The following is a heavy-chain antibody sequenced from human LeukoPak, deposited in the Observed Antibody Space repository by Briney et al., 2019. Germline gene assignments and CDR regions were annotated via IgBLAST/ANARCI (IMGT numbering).Heavy chain of an antibody. CDR1: GYTFTDYY. D-gene: IGHD2-15*01. CDR3: ARDGLVVVVAATDTYFDY. Sequence: ASVKVSCKASGYTFTDYYIHWVRQAPGQGLEWLGWINPSSGGTKYAQKFQGRVTMTRDTSISTAYMELSRVRSDDTAVYYCARDGLVVVVAATDTYFDYWGQGLLVTVSS. V-gene: IGHV1-2*02. J-gene: IGHJ4*02. CDR2: INPSSGGT.